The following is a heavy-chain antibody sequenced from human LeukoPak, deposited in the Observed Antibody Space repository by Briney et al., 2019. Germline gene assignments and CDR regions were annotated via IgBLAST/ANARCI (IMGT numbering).Heavy chain of an antibody. CDR1: GYTFTAYY. CDR2: LNPNTGGT. J-gene: IGHJ4*02. Sequence: ASVKVSCKASGYTFTAYYMQWVRQAPGQGLEWLGWLNPNTGGTHYAPNCQGRVTMTRDTSITTAYMELSRLRSDDTAVYYCARSDRPRDTDFDYWGQGTLVTVSS. CDR3: ARSDRPRDTDFDY. V-gene: IGHV1-2*02. D-gene: IGHD5-18*01.